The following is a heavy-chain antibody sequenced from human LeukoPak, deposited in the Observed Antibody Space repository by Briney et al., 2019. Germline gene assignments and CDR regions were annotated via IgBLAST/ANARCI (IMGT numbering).Heavy chain of an antibody. V-gene: IGHV4-4*07. CDR1: GGSITSYN. CDR2: IYTSGTT. Sequence: PSETLSLTCLVSGGSITSYNLSWTQLTAGKGLEWIGRIYTSGTTNYNPSFKSRVSVSISKSKNQFSLKVTSVTAADTAVYYCARDWAGSTYGYWYFDLWGRGTLVTVSS. CDR3: ARDWAGSTYGYWYFDL. J-gene: IGHJ2*01. D-gene: IGHD3-10*01.